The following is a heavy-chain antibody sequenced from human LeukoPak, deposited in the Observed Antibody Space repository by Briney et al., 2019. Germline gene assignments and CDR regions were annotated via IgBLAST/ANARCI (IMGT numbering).Heavy chain of an antibody. J-gene: IGHJ6*03. CDR1: GGSISSYY. Sequence: SETLSLTCTVSGGSISSYYWSWIRQPPGKGLEWIGYIYYSGSTNYNPSLKSRVTISVDTSKNQFSLKLSSVTAADTAVYYCARNGASVEMATAYYYYYYMDVWGKGTTVTISS. D-gene: IGHD5-24*01. V-gene: IGHV4-59*01. CDR3: ARNGASVEMATAYYYYYYMDV. CDR2: IYYSGST.